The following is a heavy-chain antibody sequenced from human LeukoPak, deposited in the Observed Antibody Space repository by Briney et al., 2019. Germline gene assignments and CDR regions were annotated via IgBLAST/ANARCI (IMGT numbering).Heavy chain of an antibody. CDR2: ISGDSKYI. Sequence: GGSLRLSCAGSGFTFSRYTFNWVRQAPGRGLEWVSAISGDSKYIYYTDSVKGRFTISRDNAKNSVFLQMNSLRVEDTAVYYCARAPTVSAGYCSSSGCQADSWGQGTLVTVSS. J-gene: IGHJ5*01. V-gene: IGHV3-21*01. D-gene: IGHD2-2*01. CDR3: ARAPTVSAGYCSSSGCQADS. CDR1: GFTFSRYT.